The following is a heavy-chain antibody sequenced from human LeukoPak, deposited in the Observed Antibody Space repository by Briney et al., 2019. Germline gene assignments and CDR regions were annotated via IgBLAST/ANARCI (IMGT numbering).Heavy chain of an antibody. CDR3: ARVVYGDYFDY. V-gene: IGHV4-59*12. J-gene: IGHJ4*02. CDR1: GGSISSDY. D-gene: IGHD4-17*01. Sequence: SETLSLTCSVSGGSISSDYWAWIRQPPGKGLDWIGYMYYTGSTNYNPSLKSRVTISLATSKKQFSLKLSSVTAADTAVYYCARVVYGDYFDYWGQGTLVTVSS. CDR2: MYYTGST.